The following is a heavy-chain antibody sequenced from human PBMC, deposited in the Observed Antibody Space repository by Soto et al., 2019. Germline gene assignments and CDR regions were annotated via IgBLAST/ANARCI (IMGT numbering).Heavy chain of an antibody. V-gene: IGHV4-34*01. CDR1: GGAFNGYY. Sequence: QVHLQQWGAGLLKPSETLSLTCAVNGGAFNGYYWTWIRQSPGKGLQWIGEINHSGTVDYNPSLKSRGTCSIDTSKKQVSLTLTSVTAADTAVYYCARAGAALGRGSIGGFDDWGQGTRVTVSS. D-gene: IGHD3-10*01. CDR3: ARAGAALGRGSIGGFDD. J-gene: IGHJ4*02. CDR2: INHSGTV.